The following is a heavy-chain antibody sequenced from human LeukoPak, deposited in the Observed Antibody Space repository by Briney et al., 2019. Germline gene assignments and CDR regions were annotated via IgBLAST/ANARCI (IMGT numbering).Heavy chain of an antibody. D-gene: IGHD3-22*01. CDR2: ISSSSSYI. V-gene: IGHV3-21*04. Sequence: KPGGSLRLSCAASGFTFSSYSMNWVRQAPGKGLEWVSSISSSSSYIYYADSVKGRFTISRDNSNYALYLQMNSLRAEDAAVYYCAKDRPNYYESNGHYYRRDGDYWGQGTLVTVS. CDR3: AKDRPNYYESNGHYYRRDGDY. CDR1: GFTFSSYS. J-gene: IGHJ4*02.